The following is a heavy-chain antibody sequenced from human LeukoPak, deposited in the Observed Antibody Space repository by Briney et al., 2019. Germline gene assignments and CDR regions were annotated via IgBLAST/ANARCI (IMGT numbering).Heavy chain of an antibody. CDR3: ARGSVADY. CDR2: IWYDGSNK. Sequence: GSLRLSCAASGFSFSSYGMRWVRQAPGKGLEWVAVIWYDGSNKYYADSVQGRVTISGDNSKNTLYLQMNSLRAEDTAVYYCARGSVADYWGQGTLVTVSS. CDR1: GFSFSSYG. D-gene: IGHD3-10*01. V-gene: IGHV3-33*01. J-gene: IGHJ4*02.